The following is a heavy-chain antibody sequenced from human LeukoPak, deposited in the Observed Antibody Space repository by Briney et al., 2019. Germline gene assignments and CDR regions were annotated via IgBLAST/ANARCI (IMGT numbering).Heavy chain of an antibody. D-gene: IGHD3-10*01. CDR3: AKEKAVGYYGSGSPD. V-gene: IGHV3-30*02. CDR1: GFTFSSYG. Sequence: GGSLRLSCAASGFTFSSYGMHWVRQAPGKGLEWVAFIRYDGSNKYYADSVKGRFTISRDNSKNTLYLQMNSLRAEDTAVYYCAKEKAVGYYGSGSPDWGQGTLVTVSS. J-gene: IGHJ4*02. CDR2: IRYDGSNK.